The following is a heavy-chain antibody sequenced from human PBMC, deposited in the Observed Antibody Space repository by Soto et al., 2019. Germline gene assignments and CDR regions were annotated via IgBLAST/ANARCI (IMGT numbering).Heavy chain of an antibody. CDR3: ARITTASVRDY. CDR2: IKQDGSEG. CDR1: GFTFRNYG. J-gene: IGHJ4*02. Sequence: PGGSLRLSCAASGFTFRNYGMSWIRQAPGKGLEWVTTIKQDGSEGYYVDSVKGRFTISRDNGKNTLYLQMNSLRAEDTAVYFCARITTASVRDYWGQGTQVTVSS. V-gene: IGHV3-7*03. D-gene: IGHD1-1*01.